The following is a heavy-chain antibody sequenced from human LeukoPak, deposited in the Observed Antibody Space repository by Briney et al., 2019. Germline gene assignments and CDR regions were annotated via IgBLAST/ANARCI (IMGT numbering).Heavy chain of an antibody. CDR3: ARGLNDSWTGENY. CDR1: GGSFSGYY. V-gene: IGHV4-34*01. Sequence: SETLSLTCAVYGGSFSGYYWSWIRQPPGKGLEWIGEINHSGSTNYNPSLKSRVTISVDTSKNQFSLKVSSETAADTAVYYCARGLNDSWTGENYWGQGTLVTVSS. D-gene: IGHD3-3*01. J-gene: IGHJ4*02. CDR2: INHSGST.